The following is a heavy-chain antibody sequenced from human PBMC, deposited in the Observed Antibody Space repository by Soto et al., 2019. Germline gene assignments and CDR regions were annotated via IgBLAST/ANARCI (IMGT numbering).Heavy chain of an antibody. V-gene: IGHV3-30*04. CDR3: ARDLSKFTSNGMDV. Sequence: QVQLVESGGGVVQPGRSLRLSCAASGFTFSSYAMHWVRQAPGKGLEWVAVISYDGSNKYYADSVKGRFTISRDNSKNTLYLHMNSLRAEDTAVYYCARDLSKFTSNGMDVWGQGTTVTVSS. J-gene: IGHJ6*02. CDR1: GFTFSSYA. CDR2: ISYDGSNK. D-gene: IGHD2-8*01.